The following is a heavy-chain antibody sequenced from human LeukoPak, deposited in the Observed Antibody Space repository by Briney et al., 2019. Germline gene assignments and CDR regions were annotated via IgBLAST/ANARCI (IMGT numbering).Heavy chain of an antibody. CDR3: ARGGDGNGPYDAFDI. J-gene: IGHJ3*02. CDR2: INHSGST. CDR1: GGSFSGYY. V-gene: IGHV4-34*01. Sequence: KPSETLSLTCAVYGGSFSGYYWSWIRQPPGKGLEWIGEINHSGSTNYNPSLKSRVTISVDTSKNQFSLKLSSVTAADTAVYYCARGGDGNGPYDAFDIWGQGTMVTVSS. D-gene: IGHD2-8*01.